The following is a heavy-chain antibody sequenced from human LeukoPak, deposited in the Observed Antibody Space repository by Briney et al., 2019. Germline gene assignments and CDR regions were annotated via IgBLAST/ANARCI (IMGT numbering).Heavy chain of an antibody. CDR1: GYSFINYW. D-gene: IGHD1-7*01. CDR2: FYPLDSDT. CDR3: ARHDGTTNVDY. J-gene: IGHJ4*02. V-gene: IGHV5-51*01. Sequence: GESLKISCKGSGYSFINYWIGWVRQMPGKGLEWMGIFYPLDSDTRYSPSFQGQVTISADKSISTAYLQWSSLKASDTAMYYCARHDGTTNVDYWGQGTLVTVSS.